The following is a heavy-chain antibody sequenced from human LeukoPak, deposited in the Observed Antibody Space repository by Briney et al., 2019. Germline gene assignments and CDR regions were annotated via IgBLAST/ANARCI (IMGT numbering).Heavy chain of an antibody. J-gene: IGHJ4*02. CDR1: GYTFTGYY. V-gene: IGHV1-2*06. Sequence: ASVKVSCKASGYTFTGYYMHWLRQAPGQGLEWMGRINPNSGGTNYAQKFQGRVTMTRDTSISTAYMELSRLRSDDTAVYYCARVPDLTGLDYWGQGTLVTVSS. CDR3: ARVPDLTGLDY. D-gene: IGHD3-9*01. CDR2: INPNSGGT.